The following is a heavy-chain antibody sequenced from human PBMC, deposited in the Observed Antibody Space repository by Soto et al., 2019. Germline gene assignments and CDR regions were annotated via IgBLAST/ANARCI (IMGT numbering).Heavy chain of an antibody. V-gene: IGHV3-30-3*01. CDR2: ISYDGSKK. J-gene: IGHJ3*02. Sequence: LRLSCAASGFTFSDYAMHWVRQAPGKGLEWVAVISYDGSKKYYADSVQGRFTISRDNSRNTLYLQMNSLGPEDTAVYYCARPKIPRTPDGFDIWGQGTLVTVSS. D-gene: IGHD2-21*01. CDR1: GFTFSDYA. CDR3: ARPKIPRTPDGFDI.